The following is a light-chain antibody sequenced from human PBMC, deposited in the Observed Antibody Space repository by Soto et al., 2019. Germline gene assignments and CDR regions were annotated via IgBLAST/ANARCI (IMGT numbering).Light chain of an antibody. J-gene: IGKJ1*01. CDR1: QTISSW. CDR2: DAS. V-gene: IGKV1-5*01. CDR3: QQYNIYSTWT. Sequence: DIQMTQSLSTLSGSVGDRVTITCRAIQTISSWLAWYQETPGKAPKLLIYDASSVESGVPSRFSGSGSGTEFTLTISSLQPDDFATYYCQQYNIYSTWTFGQGTKVDIK.